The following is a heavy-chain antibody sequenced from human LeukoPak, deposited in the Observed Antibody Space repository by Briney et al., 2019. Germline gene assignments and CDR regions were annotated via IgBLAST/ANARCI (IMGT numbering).Heavy chain of an antibody. CDR2: IRYDGSNK. CDR3: AKSGITMIATIDY. CDR1: GFTFSSYG. J-gene: IGHJ4*02. V-gene: IGHV3-30*02. D-gene: IGHD3-22*01. Sequence: GGSLRLSCAASGFTFSSYGMIWVRQAPGKGLEWVAFIRYDGSNKYYADSVKGRFTISRDNSKNTLYLQMNSLRAEDTAVYYCAKSGITMIATIDYWGQGTLVTVSS.